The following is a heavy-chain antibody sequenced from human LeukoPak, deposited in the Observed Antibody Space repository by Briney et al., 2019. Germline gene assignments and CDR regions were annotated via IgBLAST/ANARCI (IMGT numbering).Heavy chain of an antibody. D-gene: IGHD3-10*01. Sequence: SETLSLTCTVSGGSISSYYWSWIRQPPGKGLEWIGYIYYSGSTNYNPSLKSRVTTSVNTSKNQFSLKLSSVTAAGHAGYYCGRNNYHPSLKSRVTISVHTSKNQFSLKLSSVPAADTAVYYCARGDNSLYPRASYYFDYWGQGTLVTVSS. CDR3: GRNNYHPSLKSRVTISVHTSKNQFSLKLSSVPAADTAVYYCARGDNSLYPRASYYFDY. CDR1: GGSISSYY. J-gene: IGHJ4*02. V-gene: IGHV4-59*01. CDR2: IYYSGST.